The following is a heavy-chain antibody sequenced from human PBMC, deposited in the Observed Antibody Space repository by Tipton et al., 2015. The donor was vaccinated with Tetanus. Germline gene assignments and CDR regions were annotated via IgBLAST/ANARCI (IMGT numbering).Heavy chain of an antibody. CDR3: VSGAALDY. CDR2: ISSTSRYI. Sequence: SLRLSCEVTGFSITNYRMNWVRQAPGRGLEWVSSISSTSRYIYYAASVKGRFTISRDNAKNSVYLGMNSLRADDAAVYYCVSGAALDYWGQGALVAVSP. V-gene: IGHV3-21*01. D-gene: IGHD6-25*01. J-gene: IGHJ4*02. CDR1: GFSITNYR.